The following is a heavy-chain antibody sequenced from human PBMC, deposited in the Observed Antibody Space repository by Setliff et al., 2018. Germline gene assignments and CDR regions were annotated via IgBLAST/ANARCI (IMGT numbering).Heavy chain of an antibody. J-gene: IGHJ4*02. D-gene: IGHD3-10*01. CDR1: GFTFSNYA. CDR2: IYSDGSST. V-gene: IGHV3-23*03. Sequence: GGSLRLSCAASGFTFSNYAMNWVRQAPGKGLEWVSVIYSDGSSTYYGDSVKGRFTISRDNSQNTLYLQMNSLRAEDTAVYYCAKDRPQGVNGRSLDYWGRGAPVTVSS. CDR3: AKDRPQGVNGRSLDY.